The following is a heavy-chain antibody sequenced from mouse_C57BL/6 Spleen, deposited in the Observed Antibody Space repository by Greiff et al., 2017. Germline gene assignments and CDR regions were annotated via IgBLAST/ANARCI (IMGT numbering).Heavy chain of an antibody. V-gene: IGHV1-80*01. CDR3: ARAGFPLYAMDY. J-gene: IGHJ4*01. D-gene: IGHD6-1*01. Sequence: QVHVKQSGAELVKPGASVKISCKASGYAFSSYWMNWVKQRPGKGLEWIGQIYPGDGDTNYNGKFKGKATLTADKSSSTAYMQLSSLTSEDSAVYFCARAGFPLYAMDYWGQGTSVTVSS. CDR2: IYPGDGDT. CDR1: GYAFSSYW.